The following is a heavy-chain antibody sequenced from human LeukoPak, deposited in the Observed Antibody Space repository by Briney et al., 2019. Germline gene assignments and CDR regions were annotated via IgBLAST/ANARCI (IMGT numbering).Heavy chain of an antibody. V-gene: IGHV3-30*03. CDR2: ISYDGTNK. Sequence: QSGGSLRLSCAASGFTFSTYGMHWVRQAPGKGLEWVAVISYDGTNKYYADSVKGRFTISRDNSKNTLYLQMNSLRAEDTAVYYCAREEHYGDYGGAFDIWGQGTMVTVSS. J-gene: IGHJ3*02. CDR1: GFTFSTYG. CDR3: AREEHYGDYGGAFDI. D-gene: IGHD4-17*01.